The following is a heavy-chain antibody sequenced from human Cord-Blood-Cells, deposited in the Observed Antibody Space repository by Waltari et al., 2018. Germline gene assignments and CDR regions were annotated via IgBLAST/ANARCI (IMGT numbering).Heavy chain of an antibody. D-gene: IGHD3-3*01. CDR3: ARDRLEDYDFFGMDV. CDR2: INPNSGGT. Sequence: QVQLVQSGAEVKKPGASVKVSCKASGYTFTGYYMHWVRQAPGQGLEWMGWINPNSGGTNYAQKFQGRVTMTRDTSINTAYMELSRLRSDDTAVYYCARDRLEDYDFFGMDVWGQGTTVTVSS. J-gene: IGHJ6*02. CDR1: GYTFTGYY. V-gene: IGHV1-2*02.